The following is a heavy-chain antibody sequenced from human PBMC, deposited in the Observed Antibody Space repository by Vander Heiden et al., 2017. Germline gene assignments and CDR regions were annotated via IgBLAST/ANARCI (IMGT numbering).Heavy chain of an antibody. CDR1: GFTFSSYA. CDR3: AKERLRYSTTPADFDY. CDR2: IGGSGGST. V-gene: IGHV3-23*01. D-gene: IGHD3-9*01. J-gene: IGHJ4*02. Sequence: EVQLLESGGGLVQPGGSLRLSCAASGFTFSSYAIRWVRQAPGNGLEWVSAIGGSGGSTYYADSVKGRFTIARDNSKNTLYLQMNSLRAEDTAVYDCAKERLRYSTTPADFDYWGQGTLVTVSS.